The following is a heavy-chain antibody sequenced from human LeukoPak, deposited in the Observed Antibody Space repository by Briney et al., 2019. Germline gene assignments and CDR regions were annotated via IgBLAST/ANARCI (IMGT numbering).Heavy chain of an antibody. J-gene: IGHJ4*02. CDR3: TRGPRPFDY. V-gene: IGHV3-15*01. CDR1: GFTFSNAW. Sequence: NPGGSLRLSCTASGFTFSNAWMSWVRQAPGKGLEWVGRITKKIDGGTTTYAAPVRGRFTISRDDSKDTLYLQMNSLKTDDTAVYYCTRGPRPFDYWGQGTPVTVSS. CDR2: ITKKIDGGTT.